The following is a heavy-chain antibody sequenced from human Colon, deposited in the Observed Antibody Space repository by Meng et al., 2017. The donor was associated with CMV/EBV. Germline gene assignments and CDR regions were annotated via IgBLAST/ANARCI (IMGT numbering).Heavy chain of an antibody. Sequence: GESLKISCAASGFTFSDSAMHWVRQASGKGLEWVGRIKTKPNSYATAYGASVRGRFTISRDDSKNTAYLQMNSLQTEDTAVYYCTRGNSHAHDYWGQGTLVTVSS. D-gene: IGHD4-23*01. CDR1: GFTFSDSA. CDR2: IKTKPNSYAT. V-gene: IGHV3-73*01. J-gene: IGHJ4*02. CDR3: TRGNSHAHDY.